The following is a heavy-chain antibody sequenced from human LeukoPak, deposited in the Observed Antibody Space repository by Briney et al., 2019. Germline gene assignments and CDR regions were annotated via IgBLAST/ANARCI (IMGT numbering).Heavy chain of an antibody. Sequence: GGSLSLSCAASGFTFSSYSMNWVRQAPGKGLEWVSSISSSSSYIYYADSVKGRFTISRDNAKNSLYLQMNSLRAEDTAVYYCALIEYSSSDDAFDIWGQGTMVTVSS. CDR3: ALIEYSSSDDAFDI. D-gene: IGHD6-6*01. V-gene: IGHV3-21*01. CDR1: GFTFSSYS. CDR2: ISSSSSYI. J-gene: IGHJ3*02.